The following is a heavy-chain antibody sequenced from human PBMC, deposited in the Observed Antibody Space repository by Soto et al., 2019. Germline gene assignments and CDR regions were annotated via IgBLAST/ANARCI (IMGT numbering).Heavy chain of an antibody. Sequence: QLQLQESGPGLVKPSETLSLTCIVSGDSITSSNYYWVWVRQPPGKGLEWIGSMYYSGSTYYNASLKSRVPISVDTSKSQFFLNLSSVTAADTAVYYCATTTGYWGQGTLVTVSS. CDR2: MYYSGST. J-gene: IGHJ4*02. CDR1: GDSITSSNYY. D-gene: IGHD1-1*01. V-gene: IGHV4-39*01. CDR3: ATTTGY.